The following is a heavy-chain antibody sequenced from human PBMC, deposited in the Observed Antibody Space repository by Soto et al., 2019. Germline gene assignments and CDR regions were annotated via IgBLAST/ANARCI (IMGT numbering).Heavy chain of an antibody. Sequence: SETLSLTCTVSGGSISSYYWSWIRQPPGKGLEWIGYIYYSGSTNYNPSLKSRVTISVDTSKNQFSLKLSSVTAADTAVYYCARQYGSAFAIWGQGTMVTVSS. D-gene: IGHD3-10*01. CDR1: GGSISSYY. CDR2: IYYSGST. CDR3: ARQYGSAFAI. V-gene: IGHV4-59*01. J-gene: IGHJ3*02.